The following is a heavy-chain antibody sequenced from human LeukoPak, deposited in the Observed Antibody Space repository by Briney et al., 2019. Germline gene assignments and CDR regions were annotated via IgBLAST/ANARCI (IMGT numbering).Heavy chain of an antibody. Sequence: GASVKVSCRTPGYIFIAYSLTWARKAPGQGLEWMGWIRVFNGHTDYAQKLQGRLNLTVDTSTGTAYMELANLTSDDTAVYYCARGGGGSPWLDFWGQGSQVIVSS. CDR3: ARGGGGSPWLDF. J-gene: IGHJ4*02. V-gene: IGHV1-18*01. D-gene: IGHD2-15*01. CDR2: IRVFNGHT. CDR1: GYIFIAYS.